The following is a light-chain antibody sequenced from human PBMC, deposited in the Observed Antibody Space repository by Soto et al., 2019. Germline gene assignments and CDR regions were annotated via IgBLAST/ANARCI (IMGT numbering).Light chain of an antibody. Sequence: QSVLTQPPSVSGAPGQRVTISCTGSSSNIGAGYDVHWYQQLPGTAPKLLIYGNSNRPSGVPDRFSGSKSGTSASLAITGLQAEDEADYYCQSYDSSLSGWVVFGGGTKL. CDR1: SSNIGAGYD. J-gene: IGLJ2*01. V-gene: IGLV1-40*01. CDR3: QSYDSSLSGWVV. CDR2: GNS.